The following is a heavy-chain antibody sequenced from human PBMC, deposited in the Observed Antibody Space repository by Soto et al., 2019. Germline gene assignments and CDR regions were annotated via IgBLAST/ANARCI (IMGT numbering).Heavy chain of an antibody. J-gene: IGHJ6*02. V-gene: IGHV3-30-3*01. CDR2: ISYDGSNK. D-gene: IGHD6-19*01. CDR1: GFIFSSYA. Sequence: PGGSLRLACAAYGFIFSSYAMSWVRQAPGKGMEWVAVISYDGSNKYYADSVKGRLTISRDNSKNTLYLQMNSLRAEDTAVYYCARAGHSSGWCEDYYYGMDVWGQGTTVTVSS. CDR3: ARAGHSSGWCEDYYYGMDV.